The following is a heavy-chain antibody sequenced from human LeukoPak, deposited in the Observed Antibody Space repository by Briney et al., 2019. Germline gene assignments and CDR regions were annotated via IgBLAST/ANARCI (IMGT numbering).Heavy chain of an antibody. V-gene: IGHV1-18*01. D-gene: IGHD3-10*01. J-gene: IGHJ5*02. CDR1: GYTFTSYG. Sequence: ASVKVSCEASGYTFTSYGISWVRQAPGQGLEWMGWISAYNGNINYAQKLQGRVTMTTDTSTSTAYMELRSLRSDDTAVYYCARPRLLLWDRDQLPSWFDPWGQGTLVTVSS. CDR2: ISAYNGNI. CDR3: ARPRLLLWDRDQLPSWFDP.